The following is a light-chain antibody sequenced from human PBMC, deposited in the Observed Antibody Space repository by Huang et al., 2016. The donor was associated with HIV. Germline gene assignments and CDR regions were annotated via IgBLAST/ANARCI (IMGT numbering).Light chain of an antibody. CDR3: QQYFISPPT. J-gene: IGKJ2*01. CDR2: WAS. CDR1: QSVLSRPSNYTY. V-gene: IGKV4-1*01. Sequence: DIVMTQSPDSLAVSLGERATINSKSSQSVLSRPSNYTYLALYQQRPGQSPTLLIYWASTRQTGVPDRFSGSGSGTHFTLTISSLQAEEVAFYCCQQYFISPPTFGQGTKLEI.